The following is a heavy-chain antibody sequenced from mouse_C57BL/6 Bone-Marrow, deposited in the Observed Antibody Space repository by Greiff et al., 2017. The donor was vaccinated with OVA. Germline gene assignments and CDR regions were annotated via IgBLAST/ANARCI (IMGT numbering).Heavy chain of an antibody. CDR2: IFPGSGST. J-gene: IGHJ1*03. V-gene: IGHV1-75*01. CDR3: ARYYYGSSPYWYFDV. CDR1: GYTFTDYY. Sequence: VQLQQSGPELVKPGASVKISCKASGYTFTDYYINWVKQRPGQGLEWIGWIFPGSGSTYYNEKFKGKATLTVDKSSSTAYMLLSSLTSEDSAVYFCARYYYGSSPYWYFDVWGTGTTVTVSS. D-gene: IGHD1-1*01.